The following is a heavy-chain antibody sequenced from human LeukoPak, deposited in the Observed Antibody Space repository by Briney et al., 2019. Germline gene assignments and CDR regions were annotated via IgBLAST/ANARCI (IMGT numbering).Heavy chain of an antibody. V-gene: IGHV1-69*13. Sequence: ASVKVSCKASGGTFSSYAISWVRQAPGQGLEWMGGIIPIFGTANYAQKFQGRVTITADESTSTAYMELSSLRSEDTAVYYCARAAMVRGVILYYFDYWGQGTLVTVSS. CDR3: ARAAMVRGVILYYFDY. CDR2: IIPIFGTA. J-gene: IGHJ4*02. CDR1: GGTFSSYA. D-gene: IGHD3-10*01.